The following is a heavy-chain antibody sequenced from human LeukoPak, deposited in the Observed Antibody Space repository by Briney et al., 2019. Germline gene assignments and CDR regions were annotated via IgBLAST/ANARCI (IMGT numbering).Heavy chain of an antibody. Sequence: QPGGSLRLSCAASGFTFSAYWMHWIRQAPGKGLVWVSRINSDGSNAWYADSVKGRFTMSRDNAKNTLYLQMNSLRVEDTAVYYCARGREGGTDYWGQGTLVIVSS. CDR1: GFTFSAYW. CDR3: ARGREGGTDY. V-gene: IGHV3-74*01. J-gene: IGHJ4*02. CDR2: INSDGSNA. D-gene: IGHD1-26*01.